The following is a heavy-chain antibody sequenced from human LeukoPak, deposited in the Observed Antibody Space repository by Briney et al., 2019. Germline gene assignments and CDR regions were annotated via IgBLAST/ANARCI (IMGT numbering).Heavy chain of an antibody. CDR3: ARVGYGVGY. V-gene: IGHV4-34*01. D-gene: IGHD4-17*01. CDR1: SGSFSGYY. J-gene: IGHJ4*02. Sequence: SETLSLTCAVYSGSFSGYYWSWIRQPPGKGLEWIGEINHSGSTNYNPSLKSRVTISVDTSKNQFSLKLSSVTAADTAVYYCARVGYGVGYWGQGTLVTVSS. CDR2: INHSGST.